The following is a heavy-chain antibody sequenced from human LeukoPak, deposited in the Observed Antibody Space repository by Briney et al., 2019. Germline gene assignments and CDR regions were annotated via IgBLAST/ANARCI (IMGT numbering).Heavy chain of an antibody. Sequence: GASVKVSCKASGYTFTGYYMHWVRQAPGQGLEWMGWINPNSGGTNYAQKFQGRVTMTRDTSISTAYMELSRLRSDDTAVYYCARGRDYYDSSGPCGYWGQGTLVTVSS. CDR2: INPNSGGT. V-gene: IGHV1-2*02. CDR3: ARGRDYYDSSGPCGY. CDR1: GYTFTGYY. D-gene: IGHD3-22*01. J-gene: IGHJ4*02.